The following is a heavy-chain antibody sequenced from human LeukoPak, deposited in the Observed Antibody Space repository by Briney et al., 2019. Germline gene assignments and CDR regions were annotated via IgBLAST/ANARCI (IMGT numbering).Heavy chain of an antibody. Sequence: PSETLSLTCTVSGGSVISAYSYWGWIRQPPGKGLEFIGSMHYTGSTDYNPSLKSRVTISIDSSKSQFSLKLSSVTAAVTAVYYCARDSGSYSFDYWGQGTLVTVSS. CDR2: MHYTGST. CDR1: GGSVISAYSY. CDR3: ARDSGSYSFDY. D-gene: IGHD1-26*01. J-gene: IGHJ4*02. V-gene: IGHV4-39*07.